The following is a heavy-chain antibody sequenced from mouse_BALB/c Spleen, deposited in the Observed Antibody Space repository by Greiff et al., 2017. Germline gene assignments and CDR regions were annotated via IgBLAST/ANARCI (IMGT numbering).Heavy chain of an antibody. CDR3: NALQYSSATAREFTY. D-gene: IGHD1-2*01. V-gene: IGHV14-4*02. CDR2: IDPENGDT. J-gene: IGHJ3*01. Sequence: EVQLQQSGAELVRSGASVKLSCTASGFNIKDYYMHWVKQRPEQGLEWIGWIDPENGDTEYAPKFQGKATMTADTSSNTAYLQLSSLTSEDTAVYYYNALQYSSATAREFTYWGQGTLVTVSA. CDR1: GFNIKDYY.